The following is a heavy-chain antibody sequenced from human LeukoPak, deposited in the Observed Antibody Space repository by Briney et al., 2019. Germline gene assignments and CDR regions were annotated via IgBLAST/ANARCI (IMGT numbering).Heavy chain of an antibody. Sequence: ASVKVSCKVSGYTLTELSMHWVRQAPGKGLEWMGGFDPEDGETIYAQKFQGRVTMTTDTSTSTAYMELRSLRSDDTAVYYCARGYYGSGSYLYWGQGTLVTVSS. J-gene: IGHJ4*02. CDR3: ARGYYGSGSYLY. CDR1: GYTLTELS. CDR2: FDPEDGET. D-gene: IGHD3-10*01. V-gene: IGHV1-24*01.